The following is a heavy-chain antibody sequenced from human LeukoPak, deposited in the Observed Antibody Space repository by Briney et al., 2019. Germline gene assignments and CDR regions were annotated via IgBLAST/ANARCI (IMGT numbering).Heavy chain of an antibody. CDR3: AKGGSSGWYYFDY. D-gene: IGHD6-19*01. CDR1: GFTFSSYG. Sequence: SLRLSCAASGFTFSSYGMHWVRQAPGKGLEWVAVISYDGSNKYYADSVKGRFTISRDNSKNTLYLQMNSLRAEDTAVYYCAKGGSSGWYYFDYWGQGTLVTVSS. J-gene: IGHJ4*02. CDR2: ISYDGSNK. V-gene: IGHV3-30*18.